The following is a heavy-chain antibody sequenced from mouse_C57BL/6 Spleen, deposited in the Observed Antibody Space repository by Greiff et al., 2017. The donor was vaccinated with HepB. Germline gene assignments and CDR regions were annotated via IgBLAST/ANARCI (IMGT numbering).Heavy chain of an antibody. V-gene: IGHV1-76*01. CDR3: AREGFMVTYFDY. CDR1: GYTFTDYY. Sequence: QVQLQQSGAELVRPGASVKLSCKASGYTFTDYYINWVKQRPGQGLEWIARIYPGSGNTYYNEKFKGKATLTAEKSSSTAYMQLSSLTSEDSAVYFCAREGFMVTYFDYWGQGTTLTVSS. D-gene: IGHD2-2*01. CDR2: IYPGSGNT. J-gene: IGHJ2*01.